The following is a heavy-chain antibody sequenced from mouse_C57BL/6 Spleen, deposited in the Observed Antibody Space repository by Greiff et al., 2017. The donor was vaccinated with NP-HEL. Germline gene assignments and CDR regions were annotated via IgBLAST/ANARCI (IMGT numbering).Heavy chain of an antibody. J-gene: IGHJ2*01. CDR3: ARSYDGYYVFNY. D-gene: IGHD2-3*01. Sequence: QVQLQQPGAELVKPGASVKMSCKASGYTFTSYWITWVKQRPGQGLEWIGDIYPGSGSTNYNEKFKSKATLTVDTSSSTAYMQLSSLTSEDSADYYCARSYDGYYVFNYWGQGTTLTVSS. CDR2: IYPGSGST. CDR1: GYTFTSYW. V-gene: IGHV1-55*01.